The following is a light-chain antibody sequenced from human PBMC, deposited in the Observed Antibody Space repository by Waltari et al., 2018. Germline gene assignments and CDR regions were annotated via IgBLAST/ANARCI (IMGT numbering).Light chain of an antibody. V-gene: IGKV3-11*01. Sequence: IVLTQSPATLSLSPVARAILSCRASQSVSGSLAWYQQKPGQAPRLLIFDASKRASGIPARFSGSGSGTDFTLTISGLESEDFAVYFCQQRTNWPGVTFGGGTKVEIK. CDR3: QQRTNWPGVT. CDR1: QSVSGS. CDR2: DAS. J-gene: IGKJ4*01.